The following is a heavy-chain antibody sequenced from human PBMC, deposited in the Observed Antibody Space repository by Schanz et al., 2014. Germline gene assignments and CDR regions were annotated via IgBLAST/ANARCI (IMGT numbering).Heavy chain of an antibody. J-gene: IGHJ4*02. Sequence: QVQLVQSGVEVKRPGASVRVSCKASGYSFTTYDVNWVRQAPGQGLEWMGLINPSVGNTNYAQNFQGRLTVTRDTSTSTVNMELSSLRSEDTAVYYCARGGFFDSTSFDSWGQGTLVTVSS. CDR3: ARGGFFDSTSFDS. D-gene: IGHD2-2*01. V-gene: IGHV1-46*03. CDR2: INPSVGNT. CDR1: GYSFTTYD.